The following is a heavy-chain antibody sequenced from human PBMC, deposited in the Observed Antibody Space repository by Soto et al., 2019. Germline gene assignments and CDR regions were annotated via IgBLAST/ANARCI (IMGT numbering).Heavy chain of an antibody. Sequence: QITLEESGPTLVKPTQTLTLTCTFSGFSLSTSGVGVGWIRQPPGKALEWLAVIYWDDDKRYSPSLKSRLTITKDTSKNQVVLTMTNMDPVDTATYYCAHRGGATHFDYWGQGTLVTVSS. V-gene: IGHV2-5*02. D-gene: IGHD1-26*01. CDR1: GFSLSTSGVG. J-gene: IGHJ4*02. CDR2: IYWDDDK. CDR3: AHRGGATHFDY.